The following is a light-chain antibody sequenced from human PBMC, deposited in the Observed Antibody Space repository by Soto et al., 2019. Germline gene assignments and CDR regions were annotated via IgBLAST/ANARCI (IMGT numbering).Light chain of an antibody. Sequence: DIQMTQSPSSVSASVGDRVTITCRASQGISSWLAWYQQNPGKAPKLLIYAASSLQSGGLSTLSGSGSWRDDTLTIISLQPEEYATYYYQQANSYPPTFGRGTKVDIK. V-gene: IGKV1-12*01. CDR1: QGISSW. CDR2: AAS. J-gene: IGKJ1*01. CDR3: QQANSYPPT.